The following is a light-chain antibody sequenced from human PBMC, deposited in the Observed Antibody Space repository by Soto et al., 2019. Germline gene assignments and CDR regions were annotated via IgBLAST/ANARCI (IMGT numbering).Light chain of an antibody. CDR3: CSRL. V-gene: IGLV2-23*02. Sequence: QSALTQPASVSGSHGQSITISCTGTSTDPATYDLVSWYQQHPGKAPQLIIYEVAKRPSGVSARFSGSQSGDTASLTISGLQAADEAYYYCCSRLFGGGTKLTVL. J-gene: IGLJ2*01. CDR2: EVA. CDR1: STDPATYDL.